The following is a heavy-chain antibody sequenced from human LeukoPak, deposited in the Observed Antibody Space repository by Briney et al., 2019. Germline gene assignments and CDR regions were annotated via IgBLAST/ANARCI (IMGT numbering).Heavy chain of an antibody. CDR2: IYHSGST. CDR1: GYSISSGYY. D-gene: IGHD4-17*01. J-gene: IGHJ4*02. CDR3: AGYGDWYYFDY. V-gene: IGHV4-38-2*02. Sequence: SETLSLTCTVFGYSISSGYYWGWIRQPPGKGLEWIGSIYHSGSTYYNPSLKSRVTISVDTSKNQFSLKLSSVTAADTAVYYCAGYGDWYYFDYWGQGTLVTVSS.